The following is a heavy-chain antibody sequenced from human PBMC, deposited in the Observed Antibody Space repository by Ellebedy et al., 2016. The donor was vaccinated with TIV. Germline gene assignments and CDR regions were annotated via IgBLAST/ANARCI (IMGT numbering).Heavy chain of an antibody. CDR3: AKARTVVVNSFYFDY. CDR2: ISGSGGST. Sequence: GESLKISXAASGFTFSSYAMSWVRQAPGKGLEWVSAISGSGGSTYYADSVKGRFTISRDNSKNTLYLQMNSLRAEDTAVYYCAKARTVVVNSFYFDYWGQGTLVTVSS. CDR1: GFTFSSYA. J-gene: IGHJ4*02. V-gene: IGHV3-23*01. D-gene: IGHD2-21*01.